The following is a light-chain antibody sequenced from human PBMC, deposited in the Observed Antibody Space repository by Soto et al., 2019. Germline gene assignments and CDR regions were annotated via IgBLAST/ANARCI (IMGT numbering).Light chain of an antibody. CDR2: EAS. CDR1: QSVSSY. Sequence: EIVLTQSPATLSLSPGERATLSCRASQSVSSYLAWYQQKPGQAPRLLLYEASNRATGIPARFSGSGSGTDFTLTISSLEPEDFAVYYCQQRTDWVTFGGGTKVEIK. V-gene: IGKV3-11*01. J-gene: IGKJ4*01. CDR3: QQRTDWVT.